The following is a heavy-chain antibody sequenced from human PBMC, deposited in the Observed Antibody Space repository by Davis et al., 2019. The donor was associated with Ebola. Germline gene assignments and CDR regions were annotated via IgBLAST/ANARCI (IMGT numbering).Heavy chain of an antibody. J-gene: IGHJ6*02. CDR1: GFTFSSYG. CDR3: ATRQTPVIRLYGMDV. V-gene: IGHV3-33*01. CDR2: IWYDGSNK. D-gene: IGHD2-2*02. Sequence: GESLKISCAAPGFTFSSYGMHWVRQAPGKGLEWVAVIWYDGSNKYYADSVKGRFTISRDNSKNTLYQQMNSLRAEDTAVYYCATRQTPVIRLYGMDVWGQGTTVTVSS.